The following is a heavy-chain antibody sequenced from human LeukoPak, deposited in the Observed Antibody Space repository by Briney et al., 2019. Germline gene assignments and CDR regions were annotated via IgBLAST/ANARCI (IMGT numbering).Heavy chain of an antibody. D-gene: IGHD4-17*01. V-gene: IGHV4-61*02. CDR2: IYTSGST. Sequence: SETLSLTCTVSGGSISSSSYYWSWTRQPAGKGLEWIGRIYTSGSTNYNPSLKSRVTISVDTSKNQFSLKLSSVTAADTAVYYCAREASGDYGLYYFDYWGQGTLVTVSS. CDR1: GGSISSSSYY. J-gene: IGHJ4*02. CDR3: AREASGDYGLYYFDY.